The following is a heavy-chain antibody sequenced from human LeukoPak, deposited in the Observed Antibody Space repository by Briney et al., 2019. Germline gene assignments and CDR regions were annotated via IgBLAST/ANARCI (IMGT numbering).Heavy chain of an antibody. CDR2: IYHSGST. J-gene: IGHJ4*02. CDR3: ASPEDYGGNSFPFDY. CDR1: GYSISSGYY. V-gene: IGHV4-38-2*02. D-gene: IGHD4-23*01. Sequence: SETLSLTCTVAGYSISSGYYGGWRRQPPGQGVGGIGNIYHSGSTHYNPSLKRRVTISVDTSKNHFSLKLSSVTAADTAVYYCASPEDYGGNSFPFDYWGQGTLVTVSS.